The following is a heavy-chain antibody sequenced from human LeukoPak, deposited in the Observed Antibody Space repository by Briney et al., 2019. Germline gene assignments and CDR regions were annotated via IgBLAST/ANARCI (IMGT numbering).Heavy chain of an antibody. CDR2: INHSGST. J-gene: IGHJ6*03. Sequence: PSETLSLTCAVYGGSFSGYYWSWIRQPPGKGLEWIGEINHSGSTNYNPSLKSRVTISVDTSKNQFSLKLSSVTAADTAVYYCARDSRIVNPHYYYYYMDVWGKGTTVTVSS. D-gene: IGHD2-15*01. CDR3: ARDSRIVNPHYYYYYMDV. V-gene: IGHV4-34*01. CDR1: GGSFSGYY.